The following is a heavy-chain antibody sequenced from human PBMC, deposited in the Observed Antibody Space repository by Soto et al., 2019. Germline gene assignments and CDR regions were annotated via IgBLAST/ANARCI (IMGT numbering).Heavy chain of an antibody. CDR2: INPTGGRA. CDR1: GYTFTNYY. CDR3: SRLTTMVREINDDPFDF. J-gene: IGHJ4*03. Sequence: GASVKVSCKASGYTFTNYYIHWVRQAPGQGLEWMGVINPTGGRASYAPKFQGRVTLTRDTSTSTAHMELSSLRSDDTAVYFCSRLTTMVREINDDPFDFWGQGTLVTVSS. D-gene: IGHD3-10*01. V-gene: IGHV1-46*03.